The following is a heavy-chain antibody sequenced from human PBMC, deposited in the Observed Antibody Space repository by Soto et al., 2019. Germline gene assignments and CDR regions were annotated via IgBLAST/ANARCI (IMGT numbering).Heavy chain of an antibody. CDR3: ARDEDYPDNAFDY. J-gene: IGHJ4*02. V-gene: IGHV3-33*01. Sequence: QVQLAESGGGVVQPGRSLRLSCAATGFTFSNYGMHWVRQAPGKGLEWVAVILKDGSDQKYADSMKGRFTISRDNSENTLYLHMNSLRAEDTAVYYCARDEDYPDNAFDYWGQGTLVTVSS. CDR2: ILKDGSDQ. D-gene: IGHD4-17*01. CDR1: GFTFSNYG.